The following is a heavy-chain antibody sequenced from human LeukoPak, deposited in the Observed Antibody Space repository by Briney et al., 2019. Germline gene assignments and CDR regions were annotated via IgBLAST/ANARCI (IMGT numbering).Heavy chain of an antibody. V-gene: IGHV4-34*01. D-gene: IGHD3-10*01. J-gene: IGHJ5*02. CDR2: INHSGST. CDR3: ATSYYGSGSYTSNWFDP. Sequence: PSETLSLTCAVYGGSFSGYYWSWIRQPPGKGLEWIGEINHSGSTNYNPSLKSRVTISVDTSKNQFSLKLSSVTAADTAVYYCATSYYGSGSYTSNWFDPWGQGTPVTVSS. CDR1: GGSFSGYY.